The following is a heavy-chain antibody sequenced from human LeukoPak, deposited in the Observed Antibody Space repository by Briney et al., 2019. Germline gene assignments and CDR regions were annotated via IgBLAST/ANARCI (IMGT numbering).Heavy chain of an antibody. J-gene: IGHJ3*02. Sequence: GGSLRLSCAASGFTFGNSWVHWVRQAPGKGLEWVSAISGSGGSTYYADSVKGRFTISRDNSKNTLYLQMSSLRAEDTAVYYCAKGRTYLDAFDIWGQGTMVTVSS. CDR2: ISGSGGST. CDR3: AKGRTYLDAFDI. CDR1: GFTFGNSW. V-gene: IGHV3-23*01.